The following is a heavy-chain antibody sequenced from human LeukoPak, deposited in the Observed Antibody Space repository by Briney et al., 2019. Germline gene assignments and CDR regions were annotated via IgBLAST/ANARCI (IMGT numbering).Heavy chain of an antibody. CDR3: ARDHYDFWSGYYIRYYYYGMDV. CDR1: GGSISSYY. J-gene: IGHJ6*02. CDR2: IYYSGST. D-gene: IGHD3-3*01. V-gene: IGHV4-59*01. Sequence: SETLSLTCTVSGGSISSYYWSWIRQPPGKGLEWIGYIYYSGSTNYNPSLKSRVTISVDTSKNQFSLKLSSVTAADTAVYYCARDHYDFWSGYYIRYYYYGMDVWGQGTTVTVSS.